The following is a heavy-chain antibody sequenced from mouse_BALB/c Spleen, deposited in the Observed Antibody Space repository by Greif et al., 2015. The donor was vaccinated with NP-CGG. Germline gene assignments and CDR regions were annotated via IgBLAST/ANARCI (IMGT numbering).Heavy chain of an antibody. J-gene: IGHJ4*01. D-gene: IGHD2-2*01. Sequence: VQLQESGAELVRPGTSVKVSCKASGYAFTNYLIEGVKQRPGQGLEWIGVINPGSGGTNYNEKFKGKATLTADKSSSTAYMQLSSLTSDDSAVYFCSIYYGYDEGDYYAMDYWGQGTSVTVSS. CDR2: INPGSGGT. CDR3: SIYYGYDEGDYYAMDY. V-gene: IGHV1-54*01. CDR1: GYAFTNYL.